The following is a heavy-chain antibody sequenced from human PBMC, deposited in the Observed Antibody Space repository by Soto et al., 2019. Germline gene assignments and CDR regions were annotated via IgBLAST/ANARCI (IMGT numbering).Heavy chain of an antibody. CDR2: ISSSSSTI. CDR1: GFTFSSYS. D-gene: IGHD3-10*01. Sequence: GGSLRLSCAASGFTFSSYSMNWVRQAPGKGLEWVSYISSSSSTIYYADSVKGRFTISRDNAKNSLYLQMNSLGAEDTAVYYWARDLRFGELLWRGYYYMDVWGKGTTVTVSS. CDR3: ARDLRFGELLWRGYYYMDV. V-gene: IGHV3-48*01. J-gene: IGHJ6*03.